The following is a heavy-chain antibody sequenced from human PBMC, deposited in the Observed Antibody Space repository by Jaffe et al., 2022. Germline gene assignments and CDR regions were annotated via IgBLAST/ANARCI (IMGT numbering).Heavy chain of an antibody. D-gene: IGHD1-26*01. J-gene: IGHJ4*02. Sequence: QVQLVESGGGVVQPGGSLRLSCAASGFTFSSYGMHWVRQAPGKGLEWVAFIRYDGSNKYYADSVKGRFTISRDNSKNTLYLQMNSLRAEDTAVYYCAKDPPFGSYYPDTGGYFDYWGQGTLVTVSS. CDR2: IRYDGSNK. V-gene: IGHV3-30*02. CDR1: GFTFSSYG. CDR3: AKDPPFGSYYPDTGGYFDY.